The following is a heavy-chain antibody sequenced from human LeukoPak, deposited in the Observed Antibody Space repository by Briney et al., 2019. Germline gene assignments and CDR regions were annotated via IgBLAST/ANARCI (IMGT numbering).Heavy chain of an antibody. J-gene: IGHJ4*02. CDR2: IYSGGST. V-gene: IGHV3-53*01. CDR1: GFTVSSNY. CDR3: PRRVWSGGFDY. Sequence: GGALRLSCAASGFTVSSNYMSWVRQAPGKGLEWVSVIYSGGSTYYADSVKGRFTISRDNSKNTLYLQMNSLRAEDTAVYYCPRRVWSGGFDYWGQGTLVTVSS. D-gene: IGHD3-10*01.